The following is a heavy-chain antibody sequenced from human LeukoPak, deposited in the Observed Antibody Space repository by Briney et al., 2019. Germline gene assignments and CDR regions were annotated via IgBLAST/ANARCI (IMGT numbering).Heavy chain of an antibody. CDR1: GFTFSSYA. CDR2: ISYDGSNK. J-gene: IGHJ4*02. D-gene: IGHD6-25*01. CDR3: ARDDRLPFSSGGDY. V-gene: IGHV3-30*04. Sequence: GGSLRLSCAASGFTFSSYAMHWFRQAPGKGLEWVAVISYDGSNKYYADSVKGRFTISRDNSKNTLYLQMNSLRAEDTAVYYCARDDRLPFSSGGDYWGQGTLVTVSS.